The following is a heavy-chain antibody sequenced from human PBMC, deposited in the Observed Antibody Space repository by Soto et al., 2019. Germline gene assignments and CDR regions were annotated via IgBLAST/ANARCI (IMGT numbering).Heavy chain of an antibody. D-gene: IGHD1-26*01. Sequence: QVQLVQSGAEVKKPGASVKVSCKASGYTFNSYALHWVRQAPGHRLEWMGWIHAGNGNTKYSRKFQDRVTITRDTSASAAYMELSSLRSEDTAVYYCARNFVGTTDFDFWGQGTLVTVS. J-gene: IGHJ4*02. CDR2: IHAGNGNT. V-gene: IGHV1-3*01. CDR1: GYTFNSYA. CDR3: ARNFVGTTDFDF.